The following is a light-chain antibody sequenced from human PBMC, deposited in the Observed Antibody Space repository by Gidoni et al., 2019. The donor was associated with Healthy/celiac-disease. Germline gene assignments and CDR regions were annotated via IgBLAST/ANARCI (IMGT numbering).Light chain of an antibody. CDR2: GAS. Sequence: EIVLTHSPGTLSLSPGERATLSCRASQSVSSSYLAWYQQKPGQAPRILSYGASSRATGIPDRFSGRGSGTDFTLTISRLEPEDFAVYYCQQYGSSATFXQXTKVEIK. J-gene: IGKJ1*01. CDR3: QQYGSSAT. CDR1: QSVSSSY. V-gene: IGKV3-20*01.